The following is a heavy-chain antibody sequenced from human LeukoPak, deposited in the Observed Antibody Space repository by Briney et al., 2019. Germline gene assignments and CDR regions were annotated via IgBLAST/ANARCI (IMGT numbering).Heavy chain of an antibody. D-gene: IGHD3-16*01. J-gene: IGHJ3*02. Sequence: GESLKISCKGSGYNLPTYWIDWVRQRPGKGLEWMGIIYPGDSDTRYSPSFHGQVTISADKSISTAYLQWSSLKASDTAMYYCARIWLRAFDIWGQGTMVTVSS. CDR3: ARIWLRAFDI. CDR2: IYPGDSDT. V-gene: IGHV5-51*01. CDR1: GYNLPTYW.